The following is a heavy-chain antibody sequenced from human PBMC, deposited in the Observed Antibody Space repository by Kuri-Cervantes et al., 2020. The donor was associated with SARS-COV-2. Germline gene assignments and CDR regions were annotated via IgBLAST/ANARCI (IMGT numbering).Heavy chain of an antibody. D-gene: IGHD3-3*01. J-gene: IGHJ4*02. CDR1: GFTFGDYA. Sequence: GGSLRLSCTASGFTFGDYAMSWVRQAPGKGLEWVGFIRSKAYGGTTEYAASVKGRFTISRDDSKSIAYLQMNSLKTEDTAVYYCTRDSFWSGYYDYWGQGTLVTVSS. CDR3: TRDSFWSGYYDY. CDR2: IRSKAYGGTT. V-gene: IGHV3-49*04.